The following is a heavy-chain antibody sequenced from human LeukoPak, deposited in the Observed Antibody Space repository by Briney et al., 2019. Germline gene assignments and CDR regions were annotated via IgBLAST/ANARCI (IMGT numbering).Heavy chain of an antibody. Sequence: PGGSLRLSCAASGFTFRSYWMSWFRQAPGKGLEWVANIKEDGSEKSYVDSVKGRFTISRDNAKNSLYLQMNSLRAEETAVYYCARVLVGALDYWGQGTLVTDSS. D-gene: IGHD1-26*01. CDR2: IKEDGSEK. CDR1: GFTFRSYW. CDR3: ARVLVGALDY. V-gene: IGHV3-7*03. J-gene: IGHJ4*02.